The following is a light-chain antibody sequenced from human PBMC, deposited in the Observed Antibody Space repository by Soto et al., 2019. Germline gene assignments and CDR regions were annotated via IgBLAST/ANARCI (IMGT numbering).Light chain of an antibody. J-gene: IGLJ3*02. CDR1: SSDVGGYNS. V-gene: IGLV2-14*01. CDR3: SSYASINTRV. Sequence: QSVLTQPASVSGSPGQSITISCTGTSSDVGGYNSVSWYQQYPGKAPKLIIYDVSYRPSGISDRFSGSKSDNTASLTVSGLQAEDEADYYCSSYASINTRVFGGGTKVTVL. CDR2: DVS.